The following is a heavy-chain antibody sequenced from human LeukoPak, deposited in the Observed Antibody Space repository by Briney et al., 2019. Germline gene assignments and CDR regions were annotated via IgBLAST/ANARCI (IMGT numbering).Heavy chain of an antibody. J-gene: IGHJ3*02. CDR3: VKDPDPRYCSSTSCSPI. Sequence: GGSLRLSCAASGFTVSFYAMSWVRQAPGKGLGWVSVIAGGGSSTYYADSVKGRFTISRDNSKNTLYLQMNSLRVEDTAVYYCVKDPDPRYCSSTSCSPIWGQGTMVTVSS. V-gene: IGHV3-23*01. D-gene: IGHD2-2*01. CDR1: GFTVSFYA. CDR2: IAGGGSST.